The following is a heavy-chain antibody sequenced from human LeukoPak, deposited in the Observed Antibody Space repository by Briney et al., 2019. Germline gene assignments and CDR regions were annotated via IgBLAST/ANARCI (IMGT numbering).Heavy chain of an antibody. V-gene: IGHV4-4*07. CDR2: IYTSGST. CDR3: ARGPHLAARLNPYYFDY. CDR1: GGSISSYY. Sequence: SETLSLTCTVSGGSISSYYWSWIRQPAGKGLEWIGRIYTSGSTNYNPSLKSRVTMLVDTSKNQFSLKLSSVTAADTAVYYCARGPHLAARLNPYYFDYWGQGTLVTVSS. D-gene: IGHD6-6*01. J-gene: IGHJ4*02.